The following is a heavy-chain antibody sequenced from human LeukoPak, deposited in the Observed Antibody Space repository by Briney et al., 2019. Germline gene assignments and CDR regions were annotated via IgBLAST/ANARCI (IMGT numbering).Heavy chain of an antibody. CDR1: GGSFSGYY. J-gene: IGHJ4*02. Sequence: SETLSLTCAVYGGSFSGYYWSWIRQPPGKGLKWIGEINHSGSTNYNPSLKSRVTISVDTSKNQFSLKLSSVTAADMAVYYCAREFWLGTPPQNPSHFDYWGQGTLVTVSS. D-gene: IGHD6-19*01. V-gene: IGHV4-34*01. CDR3: AREFWLGTPPQNPSHFDY. CDR2: INHSGST.